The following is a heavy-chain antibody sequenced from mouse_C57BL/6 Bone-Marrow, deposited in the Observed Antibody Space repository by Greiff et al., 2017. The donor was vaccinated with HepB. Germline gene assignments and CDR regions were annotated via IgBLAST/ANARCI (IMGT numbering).Heavy chain of an antibody. CDR1: GFTFSDYG. CDR3: ARRDGYYFDY. CDR2: ISSGSSTI. V-gene: IGHV5-17*01. Sequence: DVQLQESGGGLVKPGGSLKLSCAASGFTFSDYGMHWVRQAPEKGLEWVAYISSGSSTIYYADTVKGRFTISRDNAKNTLFLQMTSLRSEDTAMYYCARRDGYYFDYWGQGTTLTVSS. J-gene: IGHJ2*01. D-gene: IGHD2-3*01.